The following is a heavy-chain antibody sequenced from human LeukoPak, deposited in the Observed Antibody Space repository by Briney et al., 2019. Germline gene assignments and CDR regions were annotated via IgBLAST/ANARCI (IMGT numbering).Heavy chain of an antibody. V-gene: IGHV1-2*04. CDR1: GYTFTVYY. CDR3: ARAESDDFWSGYEGYYFDY. D-gene: IGHD3-3*01. CDR2: INPNSGGT. Sequence: GASVKVSCKASGYTFTVYYMHWVRQAPGQGLEWMGWINPNSGGTNYAQKFQGWVTMTRDTSISTAYMELSRLRSDDTAVYYCARAESDDFWSGYEGYYFDYWGQGTLVTVSS. J-gene: IGHJ4*02.